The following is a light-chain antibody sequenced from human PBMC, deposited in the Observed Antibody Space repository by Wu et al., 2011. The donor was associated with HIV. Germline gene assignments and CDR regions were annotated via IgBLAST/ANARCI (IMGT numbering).Light chain of an antibody. J-gene: IGKJ2*03. CDR3: QQRRNWPRS. V-gene: IGKV3-11*01. CDR1: QSINNY. Sequence: ATLSCRASQSINNYLVWYQQKPGQAPRLSFMMHPTGPLASQPGSVAVGLGTDFTLTISSLEPEDFAVYYCQQRRNWPRSFGQGTKLEIK. CDR2: MHP.